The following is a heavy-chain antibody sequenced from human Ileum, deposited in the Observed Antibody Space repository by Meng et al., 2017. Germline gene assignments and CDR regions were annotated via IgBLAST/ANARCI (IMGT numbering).Heavy chain of an antibody. V-gene: IGHV1-46*01. CDR1: GYTFTSYY. Sequence: QGHLVTSGAAWKKPGASVKVALQASGYTFTSYYMHWVRQAPGQGLELMEIINPSGGSTSYAQKFQGRVTMTRDTSTSTVYMELSSLRSEDTAVYYCARVNDNGVCVIWGQGTLVTVSS. CDR2: INPSGGST. CDR3: ARVNDNGVCVI. J-gene: IGHJ4*02. D-gene: IGHD2-8*01.